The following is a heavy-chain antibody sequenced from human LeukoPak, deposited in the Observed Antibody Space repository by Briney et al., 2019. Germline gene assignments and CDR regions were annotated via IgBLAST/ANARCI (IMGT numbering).Heavy chain of an antibody. CDR3: ARDSSGSYGGRFDY. J-gene: IGHJ4*02. Sequence: PGRSLRLSCAASGFTFRNYGMHWVRQAPGKGPEWVAVISYDGTQKFYADSVKGRFTISRDNSKNTLYLQMNSLRAEDTAVYYCARDSSGSYGGRFDYWGQGTLVTVSS. CDR1: GFTFRNYG. CDR2: ISYDGTQK. V-gene: IGHV3-30*03. D-gene: IGHD1-26*01.